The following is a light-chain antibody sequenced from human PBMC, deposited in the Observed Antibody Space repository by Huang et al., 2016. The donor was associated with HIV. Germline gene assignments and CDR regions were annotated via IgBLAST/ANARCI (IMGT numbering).Light chain of an antibody. J-gene: IGKJ2*01. CDR1: QSVSSN. CDR2: GAS. V-gene: IGKV3-15*01. Sequence: EIVMTQSPATLSVSQGERATLSCRARQSVSSNLAWYQQKPGQAPRLLIYGASTRATGIPARFSALGSGTEFTLTISSLQSEDFAVYYCQQYNNWPPMYTFGQGTNLEIK. CDR3: QQYNNWPPMYT.